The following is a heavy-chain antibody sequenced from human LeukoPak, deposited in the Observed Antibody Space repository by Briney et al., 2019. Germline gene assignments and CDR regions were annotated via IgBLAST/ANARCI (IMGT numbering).Heavy chain of an antibody. CDR3: AKGGQWFGNHAGDF. CDR2: ISGIGGHT. Sequence: GGSLRLSCAGSGFTFSTYAITWVRQDPGKGLEWVSAISGIGGHTYHADSVKGRFTISRDNSKNTVYLQMTSLRAEDTAVYYCAKGGQWFGNHAGDFWGQGTLVTVSS. CDR1: GFTFSTYA. J-gene: IGHJ4*02. D-gene: IGHD3-10*01. V-gene: IGHV3-23*01.